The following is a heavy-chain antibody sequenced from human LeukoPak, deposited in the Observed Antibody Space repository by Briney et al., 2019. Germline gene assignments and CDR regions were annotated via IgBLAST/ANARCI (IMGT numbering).Heavy chain of an antibody. J-gene: IGHJ3*02. V-gene: IGHV3-30-3*01. CDR3: ARDGTSSGYYPPIAFDI. D-gene: IGHD3-22*01. CDR2: ISYDGSNK. Sequence: QPGGSLRLSCAASGFTFSSYAMPWVRQAPGKGLEWVAVISYDGSNKYYADSVKGRFTISRSNSKNTLYLQMNSLRAEDTAVYYCARDGTSSGYYPPIAFDIWGQGTMVTVSS. CDR1: GFTFSSYA.